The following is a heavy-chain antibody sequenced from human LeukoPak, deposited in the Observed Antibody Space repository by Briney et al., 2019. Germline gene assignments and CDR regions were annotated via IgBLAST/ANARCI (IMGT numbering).Heavy chain of an antibody. D-gene: IGHD1-26*01. V-gene: IGHV4-59*01. CDR3: ARDRVVGATTWFDP. J-gene: IGHJ5*02. CDR2: IYYSGTT. CDR1: DGXISSYY. Sequence: SETLSLTCTVSDGXISSYYCSWIRQPPGKGLEWIGYIYYSGTTNYNPSLKSRLTISVDNSKNQFSLRLSSVTAADTAIYYCARDRVVGATTWFDPWGQGTLVTVSS.